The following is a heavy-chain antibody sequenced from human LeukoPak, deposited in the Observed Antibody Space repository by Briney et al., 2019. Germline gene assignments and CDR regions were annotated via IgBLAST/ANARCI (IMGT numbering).Heavy chain of an antibody. J-gene: IGHJ4*02. CDR1: GFTFSSFA. V-gene: IGHV3-23*01. D-gene: IGHD6-13*01. CDR3: AKAWPAAGTFDS. CDR2: ILPGGGDT. Sequence: GGSLRVSCSASGFTFSSFAMHWVRQAPGKGLEWVSTILPGGGDTYYADSVKGRFTISRDTSKNTLYLQMNTLRVEDTAVYYCAKAWPAAGTFDSWGQGSLVTVSS.